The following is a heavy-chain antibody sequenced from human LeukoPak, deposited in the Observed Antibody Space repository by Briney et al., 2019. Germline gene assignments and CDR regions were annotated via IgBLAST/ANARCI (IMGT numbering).Heavy chain of an antibody. Sequence: GGSLRLSCAASGFTFSNAWMSWVRQAPGKGLEWVGRIKSKTGGGTTDYAAPVKGRFTISRDDSKNTLYLQMNSLKTEDTAVYYCTTADGDVPSRGYYYYMDVWGKGTTVTVSS. CDR1: GFTFSNAW. V-gene: IGHV3-15*01. CDR3: TTADGDVPSRGYYYYMDV. J-gene: IGHJ6*03. D-gene: IGHD4-17*01. CDR2: IKSKTGGGTT.